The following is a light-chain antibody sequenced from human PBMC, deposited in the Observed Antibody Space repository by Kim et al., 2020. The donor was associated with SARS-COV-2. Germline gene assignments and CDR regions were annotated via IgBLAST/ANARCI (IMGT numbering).Light chain of an antibody. CDR1: TGAVTSGYY. J-gene: IGLJ3*02. CDR2: STN. V-gene: IGLV7-43*01. CDR3: LLFYGGGLRV. Sequence: QAVVTQEPSLTVSPGGTVTLTCASSTGAVTSGYYPSWFQQKPGQAPRALIYSTNSKHSWTPARFSSSLLGGKAALTLSGVQPEDEADYYCLLFYGGGLRVFGGGTQLTVL.